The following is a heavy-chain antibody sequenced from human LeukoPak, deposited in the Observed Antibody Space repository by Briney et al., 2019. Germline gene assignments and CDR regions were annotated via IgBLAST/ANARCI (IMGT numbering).Heavy chain of an antibody. V-gene: IGHV4-59*01. CDR3: ARDASSWSGWFDP. Sequence: SETLSLTCTVSGGSINSYFWSWIRQPPEKGLEWIGYIYYSGSTNYNPSLKSRVTISVDTSENQFSLKLRSVTAADSAVYYCARDASSWSGWFDPWGQGILVTVSS. J-gene: IGHJ5*02. CDR2: IYYSGST. CDR1: GGSINSYF. D-gene: IGHD6-13*01.